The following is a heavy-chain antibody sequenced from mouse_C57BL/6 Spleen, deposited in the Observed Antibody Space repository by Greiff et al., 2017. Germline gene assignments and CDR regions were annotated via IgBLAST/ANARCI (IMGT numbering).Heavy chain of an antibody. J-gene: IGHJ2*01. Sequence: QVQLQQPGAELVKPGASVKLSCTASGYTFTSYCMPWVKQRPGRGLEWIGRIDPNSGCTKYNEKFKSQGTLTVDKPSSTTYMHSSSLTSEDSAVYECAGGGYSYGDYWGKGTTLTVSS. CDR1: GYTFTSYC. CDR3: AGGGYSYGDY. V-gene: IGHV1-72*01. CDR2: IDPNSGCT. D-gene: IGHD3-3*01.